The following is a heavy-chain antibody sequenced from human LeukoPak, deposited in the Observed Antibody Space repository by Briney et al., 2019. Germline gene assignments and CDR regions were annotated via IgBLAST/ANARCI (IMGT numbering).Heavy chain of an antibody. CDR2: ISSSSSTI. CDR3: ARAATVWSGYYNY. J-gene: IGHJ4*02. V-gene: IGHV3-11*04. D-gene: IGHD3-3*01. CDR1: GFTFSDYY. Sequence: GGSLRLSCAASGFTFSDYYMSWIRQAPGKGLEWVSYISSSSSTIYYADSVKGRFTISRDNAKNSLYLQMNSLRAEDTVVYYCARAATVWSGYYNYWGQGTLVTVSS.